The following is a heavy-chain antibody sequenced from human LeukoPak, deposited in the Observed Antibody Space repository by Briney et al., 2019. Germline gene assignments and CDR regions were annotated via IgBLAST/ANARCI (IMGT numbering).Heavy chain of an antibody. V-gene: IGHV3-21*01. Sequence: GGSLRLSYKASGFTFSKCNMNWVRQAPGKGLEWVSSIGSSGSYIYYADSLTGRFTISRDNAKNSLYLQMNSLRAEDTAMYYCARRATTERGHSYGLDFWGQGTLVTVSS. D-gene: IGHD5-18*01. CDR3: ARRATTERGHSYGLDF. CDR2: IGSSGSYI. J-gene: IGHJ4*02. CDR1: GFTFSKCN.